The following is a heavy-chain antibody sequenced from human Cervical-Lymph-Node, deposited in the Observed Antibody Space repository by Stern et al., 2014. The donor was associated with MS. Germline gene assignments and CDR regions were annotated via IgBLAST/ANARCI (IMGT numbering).Heavy chain of an antibody. CDR1: GFTFSSYG. V-gene: IGHV3-30*18. Sequence: VQLVESGGGVVQPGRSLRLSCAASGFTFSSYGMHWVRQAPGKGLEWMTVISFDGSNTDYAESVKGRFTISRDNSKNTLSLQMNSLRAEDTAVYYCAKDYRDWYRPYAMDVWGQGTTVTVSS. CDR3: AKDYRDWYRPYAMDV. J-gene: IGHJ6*02. CDR2: ISFDGSNT. D-gene: IGHD3-9*01.